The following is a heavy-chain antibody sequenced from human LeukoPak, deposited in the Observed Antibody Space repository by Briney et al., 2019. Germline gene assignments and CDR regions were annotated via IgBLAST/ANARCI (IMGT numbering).Heavy chain of an antibody. Sequence: SETLSLTCTVSGGSISSYYWSWIRQPPGKGLEWIGYIYYSGSTSYNPSLKSRVTISVDTSKNQFSLKLSSVTAADTAVYYCARWSLVAGSKFDYWGQGTLVTVSS. CDR2: IYYSGST. J-gene: IGHJ4*02. CDR1: GGSISSYY. CDR3: ARWSLVAGSKFDY. D-gene: IGHD6-19*01. V-gene: IGHV4-59*01.